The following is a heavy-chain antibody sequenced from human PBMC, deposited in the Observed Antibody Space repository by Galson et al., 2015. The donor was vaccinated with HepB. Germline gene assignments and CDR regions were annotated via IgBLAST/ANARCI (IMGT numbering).Heavy chain of an antibody. CDR2: INSDGSST. CDR1: GFTFSSYW. V-gene: IGHV3-74*01. CDR3: ARDGPHYDFWQVEGAPDY. D-gene: IGHD3-3*01. Sequence: SLRLSCAASGFTFSSYWMHWVRQAPGKGLVWVSRINSDGSSTSYADSVKGRFTISRDNAKNTLYLQMNSLRAEDTAVYYCARDGPHYDFWQVEGAPDYWGQGTLVTVSS. J-gene: IGHJ4*02.